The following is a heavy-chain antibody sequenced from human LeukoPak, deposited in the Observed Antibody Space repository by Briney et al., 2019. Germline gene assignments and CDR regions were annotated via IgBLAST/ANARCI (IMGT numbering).Heavy chain of an antibody. Sequence: GGSLRLSCAASGFTFSSFEMHWVRQAPGKGLEWISYITGGGTIVYYADSVKGRFAISRDNAKNSLYLQMNSLRAEDTAVYYCAKRPSGWPSDYWGQGTLVTVSS. V-gene: IGHV3-48*03. CDR3: AKRPSGWPSDY. D-gene: IGHD6-19*01. CDR2: ITGGGTIV. J-gene: IGHJ4*02. CDR1: GFTFSSFE.